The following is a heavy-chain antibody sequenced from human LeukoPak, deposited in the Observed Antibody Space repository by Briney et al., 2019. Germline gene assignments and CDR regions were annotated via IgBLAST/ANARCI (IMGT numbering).Heavy chain of an antibody. CDR3: ASLIRFLEWSFDY. Sequence: GGSLRLSCAASGFTFSNYAMTWVRQAPGKGLEWVSTVSGSGDSTYYADSVKGRFTIFRDNYKNTLYLQMNSLRAEDTALYYCASLIRFLEWSFDYWGQGTLVTVSS. CDR1: GFTFSNYA. V-gene: IGHV3-23*01. D-gene: IGHD3-3*01. J-gene: IGHJ4*02. CDR2: VSGSGDST.